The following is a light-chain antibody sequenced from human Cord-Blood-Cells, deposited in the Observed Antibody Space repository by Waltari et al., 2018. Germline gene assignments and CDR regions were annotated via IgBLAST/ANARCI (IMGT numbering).Light chain of an antibody. CDR1: QGISNW. CDR2: AAS. CDR3: QQANSFPLT. Sequence: DIQTTQSPSSVPASVGDRVTIHCWASQGISNWLAWYQQKPGKAPKLLIYAASSLQSGVPSRFSDSGSGTDFTLTISSLQPEDFATYYCQQANSFPLTFGGGTKVEIK. J-gene: IGKJ4*01. V-gene: IGKV1-12*01.